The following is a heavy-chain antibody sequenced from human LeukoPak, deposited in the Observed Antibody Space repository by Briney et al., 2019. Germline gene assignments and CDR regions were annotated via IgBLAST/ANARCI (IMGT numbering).Heavy chain of an antibody. CDR2: IILILDIA. Sequence: SVKVSSTTSGGTFDNYIISWVRQAPGQGLEWVGTIILILDIANYAQKFQGRVAITADTSTSTAYMEPTNLGSEDTAVYFCAREPEGLTTESHWGQGTLVIVSS. CDR1: GGTFDNYI. CDR3: AREPEGLTTESH. V-gene: IGHV1-69*04. J-gene: IGHJ4*02. D-gene: IGHD1-14*01.